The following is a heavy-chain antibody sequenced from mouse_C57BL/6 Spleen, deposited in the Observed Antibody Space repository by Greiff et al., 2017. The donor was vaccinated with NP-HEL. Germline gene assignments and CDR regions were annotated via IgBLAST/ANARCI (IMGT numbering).Heavy chain of an antibody. V-gene: IGHV1-64*01. CDR3: ASDGYYRYFDV. CDR2: IHPNSGST. CDR1: GYTFTSYW. Sequence: QVQLQQSGAELVKPGASVKLSCKASGYTFTSYWMHWVKQRPGQGLEWIGMIHPNSGSTNYNEKFKSKATLTVDKSSSTAYRQLSSLTSEDSAVYYCASDGYYRYFDVWGTGTTVTVSS. D-gene: IGHD2-3*01. J-gene: IGHJ1*03.